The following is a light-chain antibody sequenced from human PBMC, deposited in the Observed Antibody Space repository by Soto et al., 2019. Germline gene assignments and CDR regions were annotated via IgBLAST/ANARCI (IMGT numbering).Light chain of an antibody. CDR3: TSYAGSNNFVV. J-gene: IGLJ1*01. CDR2: EVS. CDR1: SSDVGGYNY. V-gene: IGLV2-8*01. Sequence: QSALTQPPSASGSPGQSVTISCTGTSSDVGGYNYVSWYQQHPGKAPKLMIYEVSERPSGVPDRFSGSKSGNTASLTVSGLQAEDEADYYCTSYAGSNNFVVFGTGTKVTVL.